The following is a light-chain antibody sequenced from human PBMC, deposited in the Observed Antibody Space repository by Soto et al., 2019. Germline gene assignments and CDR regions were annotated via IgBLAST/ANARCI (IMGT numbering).Light chain of an antibody. CDR3: QQYMSYS. CDR2: DAS. CDR1: QSLSSW. V-gene: IGKV1-5*01. J-gene: IGKJ1*01. Sequence: IQMSESTSTLSASVGHRVTITCGASQSLSSWLAWYQQKPGKAPKPLIYDASTLESGVPSRFTGRGSGTGFTLTISSLQPEDFATDYCQQYMSYSFCQGTKVDIK.